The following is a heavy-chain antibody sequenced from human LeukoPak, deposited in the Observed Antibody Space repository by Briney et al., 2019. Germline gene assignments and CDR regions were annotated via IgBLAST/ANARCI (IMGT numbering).Heavy chain of an antibody. CDR2: ISWNSGSI. V-gene: IGHV3-9*01. CDR3: AKVINSSGYYGYFDY. Sequence: GGSLRLSCAASGFTFDDYAMHWVRQAPGKGLEWVSGISWNSGSIGYADSVKGRFTISRDNSKNSLYLQMNSLRAEDTALYYCAKVINSSGYYGYFDYWGQGTLVTVSS. D-gene: IGHD3-22*01. J-gene: IGHJ4*02. CDR1: GFTFDDYA.